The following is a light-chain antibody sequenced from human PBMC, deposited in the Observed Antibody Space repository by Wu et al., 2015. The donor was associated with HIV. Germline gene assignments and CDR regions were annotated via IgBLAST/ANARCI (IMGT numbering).Light chain of an antibody. CDR1: QSVSSN. CDR2: GAS. CDR3: QQHNDWPRT. V-gene: IGKV3-15*01. Sequence: EIVLTQSPGTLSLFPGERATLSCRASQSVSSNLAWYQQKPGQAPRLLIYGASTRATGIPARFSGSGSGTEFTLTISSLQSEDFAIYYCQQHNDWPRTFGQGTKVEIK. J-gene: IGKJ1*01.